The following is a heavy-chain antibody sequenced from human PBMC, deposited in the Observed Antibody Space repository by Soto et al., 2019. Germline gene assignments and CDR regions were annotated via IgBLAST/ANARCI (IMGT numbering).Heavy chain of an antibody. D-gene: IGHD3-10*01. CDR3: ARDVWSRASGPPDS. CDR2: ISWNSGTI. V-gene: IGHV3-9*01. CDR1: GFSFDDYA. Sequence: GGSLRLSCAASGFSFDDYAMHWVRQAPGKGLEWVTGISWNSGTIGYADSVRGRFTISRDNAKNSLYLQMNSQRAEDTALYYCARDVWSRASGPPDSWGQGTLVTVSS. J-gene: IGHJ4*02.